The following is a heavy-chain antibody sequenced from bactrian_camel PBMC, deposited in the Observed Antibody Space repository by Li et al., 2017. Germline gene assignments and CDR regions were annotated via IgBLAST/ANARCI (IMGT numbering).Heavy chain of an antibody. V-gene: IGHV3S53*01. J-gene: IGHJ4*01. CDR1: GYRHSSGV. CDR3: AARQPCRVWLGYEDPGEYNI. D-gene: IGHD5*01. CDR2: VTRFGSA. Sequence: HVQLVESGGGSVQAGGSLRLSCAASGYRHSSGVCAGWFRQAPGKQRDGVAVVTRFGSAIYADSVKGRFTIYEDIAKMTLYLEMNSLKPEDTAMYYCAARQPCRVWLGYEDPGEYNIWGQGTQV.